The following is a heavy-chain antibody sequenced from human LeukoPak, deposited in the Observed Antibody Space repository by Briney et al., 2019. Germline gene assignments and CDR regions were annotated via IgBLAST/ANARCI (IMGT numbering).Heavy chain of an antibody. V-gene: IGHV4-34*01. J-gene: IGHJ4*02. Sequence: SETLSLTCAVYGGSFSGYYWSWIRQPPGKGLEWIGEINHSGSTNYNPSLKSRVTISVDTSKNQFSLKLSSVTAADTAVYYCARGGGEPWGFFDYWGQGTLVTVSS. D-gene: IGHD3-16*01. CDR3: ARGGGEPWGFFDY. CDR2: INHSGST. CDR1: GGSFSGYY.